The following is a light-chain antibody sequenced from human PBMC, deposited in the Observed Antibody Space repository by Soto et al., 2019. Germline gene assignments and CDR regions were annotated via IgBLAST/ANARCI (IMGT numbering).Light chain of an antibody. Sequence: EIVLTQFPATLSLSPGERATLSCRASQSVSTYLAWYQQKPGQAPRLLIYGASNRATGIPARFSGSGSGTEFTLTIGSLEPEDSAVYYCHQRGTWPETFGQGTKVEIK. CDR3: HQRGTWPET. J-gene: IGKJ1*01. V-gene: IGKV3-11*01. CDR2: GAS. CDR1: QSVSTY.